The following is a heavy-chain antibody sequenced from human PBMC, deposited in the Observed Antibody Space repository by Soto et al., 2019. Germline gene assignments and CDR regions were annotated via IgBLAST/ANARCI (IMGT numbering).Heavy chain of an antibody. CDR2: ISSSSDYI. V-gene: IGHV3-21*01. D-gene: IGHD3-16*02. CDR1: GFTFSSYS. Sequence: GVSMSISSAASGFTFSSYSMSWVRQAPGKGLEWVSSISSSSDYIYYADSVKGRFTVSRDNAKNSLYLQMNSLRAEDTAVYYCARRLRLGELSLSYWFDPWGQGTLVTFS. CDR3: ARRLRLGELSLSYWFDP. J-gene: IGHJ5*02.